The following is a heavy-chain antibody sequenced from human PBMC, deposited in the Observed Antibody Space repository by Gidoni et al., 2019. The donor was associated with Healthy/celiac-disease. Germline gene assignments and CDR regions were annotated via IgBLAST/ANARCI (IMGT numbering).Heavy chain of an antibody. CDR2: IDWDDDK. V-gene: IGHV2-70*01. Sequence: QVTLRESGPALVKPTQTLTLTCTFSGFSLSTSGMCVSWIRQPPGKALEWLALIDWDDDKYYSTSLKTRLTISKDTSKNQVVLTMTNMDPVDTATYYCARIRSRGGGGSYSGLDYWGQGTLVTVSS. CDR3: ARIRSRGGGGSYSGLDY. D-gene: IGHD2-15*01. J-gene: IGHJ4*02. CDR1: GFSLSTSGMC.